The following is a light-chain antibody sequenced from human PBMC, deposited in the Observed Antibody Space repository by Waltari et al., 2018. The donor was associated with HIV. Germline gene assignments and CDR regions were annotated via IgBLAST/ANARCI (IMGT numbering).Light chain of an antibody. Sequence: EIVLTQSPGTLSLSPGERATLPCRASQTVSSNYLAWYQQKPGQAPRLVIYGASSRTTSIPDRFSGSGSGTDFTLTISRLEPEDFAVYYCQQYGSSPRITFGGGTKVEI. CDR1: QTVSSNY. V-gene: IGKV3-20*01. CDR2: GAS. J-gene: IGKJ4*01. CDR3: QQYGSSPRIT.